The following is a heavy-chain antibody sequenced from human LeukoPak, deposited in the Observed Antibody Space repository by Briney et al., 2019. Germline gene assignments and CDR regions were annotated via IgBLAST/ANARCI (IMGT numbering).Heavy chain of an antibody. V-gene: IGHV3-15*01. Sequence: GGSLRLSCAASGFTVSRNFMGWVRQAPGKGLEWVGRIKSKTDGGTTDYAAPVKGGFTISRDDSKNTLYLQMNSLKPKDTAVYYCTTVLGYCSSTSCRIEPWGQGTLVTVSS. J-gene: IGHJ5*02. CDR3: TTVLGYCSSTSCRIEP. D-gene: IGHD2-2*01. CDR2: IKSKTDGGTT. CDR1: GFTVSRNF.